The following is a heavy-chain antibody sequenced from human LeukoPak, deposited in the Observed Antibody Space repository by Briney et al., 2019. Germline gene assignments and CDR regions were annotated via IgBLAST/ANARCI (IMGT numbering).Heavy chain of an antibody. D-gene: IGHD2-2*01. CDR1: GFTFSSYW. CDR3: ARVTVGGIVVVPAAMFWDYYYYYMDV. V-gene: IGHV3-74*01. CDR2: INSDGSST. Sequence: GGSLRLSCAASGFTFSSYWMHWVRQAPGKGLVWVSRINSDGSSTSYADSVKGRFTISRDNAKNTLYLQMNSLRAEDTAVYYCARVTVGGIVVVPAAMFWDYYYYYMDVRGKGTTVTVSS. J-gene: IGHJ6*03.